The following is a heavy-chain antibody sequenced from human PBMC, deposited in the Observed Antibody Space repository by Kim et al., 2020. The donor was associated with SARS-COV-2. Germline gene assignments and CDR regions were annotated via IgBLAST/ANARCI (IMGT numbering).Heavy chain of an antibody. V-gene: IGHV4-34*01. CDR3: AGNIAAREVDY. CDR2: INHSGST. CDR1: GGSFSGYY. Sequence: SETLSLTCAVYGGSFSGYYWSWIRQPPGKGLEWIGEINHSGSTNYNPSLKSRVTISVDTSKNQFSLKLSSVTAADTAVYYCAGNIAAREVDYWGQGTLVT. J-gene: IGHJ4*02. D-gene: IGHD6-6*01.